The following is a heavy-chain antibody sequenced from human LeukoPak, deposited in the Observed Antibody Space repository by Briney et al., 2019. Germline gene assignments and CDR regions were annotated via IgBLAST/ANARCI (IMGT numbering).Heavy chain of an antibody. J-gene: IGHJ4*02. D-gene: IGHD5-12*01. V-gene: IGHV3-33*06. Sequence: GRSLRLSCEASGFTFSSYGIHWVRQAPGKGLEWVAVIWYDGSNKYYADSVKDRFSISRDNSKNTLYLQMNSLRAEATAVYYCAKDAGVGSGYAYFDYWGQGSLVTVSS. CDR3: AKDAGVGSGYAYFDY. CDR2: IWYDGSNK. CDR1: GFTFSSYG.